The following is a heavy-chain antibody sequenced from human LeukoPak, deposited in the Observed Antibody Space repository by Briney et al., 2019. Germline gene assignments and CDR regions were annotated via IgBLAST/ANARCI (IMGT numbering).Heavy chain of an antibody. J-gene: IGHJ6*03. Sequence: EASVKVSCKASGYTFTSYGINWVRQATGQGLEWMGWMNPNSGNTGYAQKFQGRVTMTRNTSISTAYMELSSLRSEDTAVYYCARGPLPRLGYYYMDVWGKGTTVTVSS. V-gene: IGHV1-8*01. CDR3: ARGPLPRLGYYYMDV. CDR1: GYTFTSYG. CDR2: MNPNSGNT.